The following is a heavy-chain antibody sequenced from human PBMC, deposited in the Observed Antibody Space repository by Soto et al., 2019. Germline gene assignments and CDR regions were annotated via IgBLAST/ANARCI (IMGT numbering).Heavy chain of an antibody. Sequence: SVKVSCKASGGTFSSYAISWVRQAPGQGLEWLGGIIPIFGTANYAQKFQGRVTITADESTSTAYMELSSLRSEDTAVYYCATYYDILTGRSMDYYYGMDVWGQGTTVTVSS. J-gene: IGHJ6*02. D-gene: IGHD3-9*01. CDR2: IIPIFGTA. CDR3: ATYYDILTGRSMDYYYGMDV. V-gene: IGHV1-69*13. CDR1: GGTFSSYA.